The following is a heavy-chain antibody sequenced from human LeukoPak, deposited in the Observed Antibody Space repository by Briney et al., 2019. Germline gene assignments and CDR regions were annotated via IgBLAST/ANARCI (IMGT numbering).Heavy chain of an antibody. CDR1: GFTFSSYS. V-gene: IGHV3-21*01. J-gene: IGHJ4*02. D-gene: IGHD3-22*01. Sequence: GGSLRLSCAASGFTFSSYSMNWVRQAPGKGLEWVSSISSSSSSYIYYADSVKGRFTISRDNAKNSLYLQMNSLRAEDTAVYYCYSYDSSGRTVDYWGQGTLVTVSS. CDR2: ISSSSSSYI. CDR3: YSYDSSGRTVDY.